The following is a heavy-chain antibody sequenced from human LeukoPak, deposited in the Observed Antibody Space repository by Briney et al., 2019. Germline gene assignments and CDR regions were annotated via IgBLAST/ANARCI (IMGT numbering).Heavy chain of an antibody. CDR2: IYYSGST. Sequence: SETLSLTCTVSGGSISSYYWSWIRQPPGKGLEWIGYIYYSGSTNYNPSLKSRVTISVDTSKNQFSLKLSSVTAADTAVYYCATIDSSGSLFDYWGQGTLVTVSS. CDR1: GGSISSYY. CDR3: ATIDSSGSLFDY. J-gene: IGHJ4*02. V-gene: IGHV4-59*12. D-gene: IGHD3-22*01.